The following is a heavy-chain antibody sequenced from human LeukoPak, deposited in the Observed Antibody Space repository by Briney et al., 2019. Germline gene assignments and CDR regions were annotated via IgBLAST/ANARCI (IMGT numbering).Heavy chain of an antibody. CDR1: GXSISSYH. J-gene: IGHJ4*02. V-gene: IGHV4-59*08. Sequence: SETLSLTCTVSGXSISSYHGSWIRQPPGKGLESIGYIHYSGSTNYNPSLKSRIIMSVDSSKSQFSLRLTSVTAADTAVYYCARRSSGYYSNYFDYWGQGILVTVSS. D-gene: IGHD3-22*01. CDR3: ARRSSGYYSNYFDY. CDR2: IHYSGST.